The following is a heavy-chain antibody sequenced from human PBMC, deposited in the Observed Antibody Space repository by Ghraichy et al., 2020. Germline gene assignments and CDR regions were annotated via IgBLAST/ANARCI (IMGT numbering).Heavy chain of an antibody. CDR1: GYTFTGYY. CDR3: ARESGTGIAAAGTRWWYFDL. CDR2: INPNSGGT. J-gene: IGHJ2*01. Sequence: ASVKVSCKASGYTFTGYYMHWVRQAPGQGLEWMGWINPNSGGTNYAQKFQGRVTMTRDTSISTAYMELSRLRSDDTAVYYCARESGTGIAAAGTRWWYFDLWGRGTLVTVSS. V-gene: IGHV1-2*02. D-gene: IGHD6-13*01.